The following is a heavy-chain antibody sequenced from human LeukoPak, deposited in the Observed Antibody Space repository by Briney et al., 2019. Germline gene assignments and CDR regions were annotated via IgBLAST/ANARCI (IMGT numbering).Heavy chain of an antibody. D-gene: IGHD3-22*01. CDR1: GGSISSYY. CDR3: ARENYYDSSGYYHDAFDI. V-gene: IGHV4-4*07. CDR2: IYTSGST. Sequence: SETLSLTCTVSGGSISSYYWSWIRQPAGKGLEWIGRIYTSGSTNYNPSLKSRVTISVDTSKNQLSLKLSSVTAADTAVYYCARENYYDSSGYYHDAFDIWGQGTMVTVSS. J-gene: IGHJ3*02.